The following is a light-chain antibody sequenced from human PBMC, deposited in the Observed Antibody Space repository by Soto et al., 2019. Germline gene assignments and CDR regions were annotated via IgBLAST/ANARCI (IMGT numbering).Light chain of an antibody. CDR1: QGISSY. V-gene: IGKV1-8*01. CDR2: AAS. CDR3: QQYYSYPLT. J-gene: IGKJ4*01. Sequence: AIRMTGSPSSFCASTGDRVTITCRASQGISSYLAWYQQKPGKAPKLLIYAASTLQSGVPSRFSGSGSGTDFTLTISCLQSEDFATYYCQQYYSYPLTFGGGTKVEIK.